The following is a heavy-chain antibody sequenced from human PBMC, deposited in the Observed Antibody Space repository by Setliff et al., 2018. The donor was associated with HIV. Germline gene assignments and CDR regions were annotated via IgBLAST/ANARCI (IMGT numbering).Heavy chain of an antibody. J-gene: IGHJ6*03. Sequence: SVKVSXKASGGTFSSYPISWVRQAPGQGLEWMGGIIPIFGTTHYAQKIQGRVTVTADESTSTAYMQLSSLRSDDTAVYYCARGRNYDSSGYGDYYYYMDVWGKGTTVTVSS. CDR3: ARGRNYDSSGYGDYYYYMDV. CDR2: IIPIFGTT. V-gene: IGHV1-69*13. CDR1: GGTFSSYP. D-gene: IGHD3-22*01.